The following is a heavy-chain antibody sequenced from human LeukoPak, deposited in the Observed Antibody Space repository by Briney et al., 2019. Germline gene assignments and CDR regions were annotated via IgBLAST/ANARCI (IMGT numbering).Heavy chain of an antibody. CDR2: ISGSGGTT. V-gene: IGHV3-23*01. CDR1: GFTFISYG. CDR3: AKTNGYYSD. J-gene: IGHJ4*02. Sequence: GGSLRLSCAASGFTFISYGMNWVRQAPGKGLEWVSGISGSGGTTYYADSVKGRFTISRDNSKNSRSLQVSTLRAEDTAVYYCAKTNGYYSDWGQGTLVTVSS. D-gene: IGHD3-22*01.